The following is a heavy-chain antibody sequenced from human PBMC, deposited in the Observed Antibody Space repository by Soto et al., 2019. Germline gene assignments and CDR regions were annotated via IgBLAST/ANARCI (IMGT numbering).Heavy chain of an antibody. J-gene: IGHJ4*02. V-gene: IGHV1-18*01. CDR2: ISAYNGNT. CDR1: GYTFTTYG. CDR3: ARDKGSKAWYYFFDF. Sequence: ASVKVSCKASGYTFTTYGIAWVRQAPGQGLEWLGWISAYNGNTNYAQKFQGRVTMTTETSTNTAYMEVRSLRSDDTAVYYCARDKGSKAWYYFFDFWGQGTLVTVSS. D-gene: IGHD1-26*01.